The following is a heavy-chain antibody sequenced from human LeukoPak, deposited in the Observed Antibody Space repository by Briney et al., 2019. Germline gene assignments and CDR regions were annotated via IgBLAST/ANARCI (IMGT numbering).Heavy chain of an antibody. J-gene: IGHJ5*02. CDR3: AKNYRDFANPLAAAGP. V-gene: IGHV3-23*01. CDR1: GFTFSSYG. D-gene: IGHD6-13*01. CDR2: ISGSGGST. Sequence: GGSLRLSCAASGFTFSSYGMSWVRQAPGKGLEWVSAISGSGGSTYYADSVKGRFTISRDNSKNTLYLQMNSLRAEDTAVYYCAKNYRDFANPLAAAGPWGQGTLVTVSS.